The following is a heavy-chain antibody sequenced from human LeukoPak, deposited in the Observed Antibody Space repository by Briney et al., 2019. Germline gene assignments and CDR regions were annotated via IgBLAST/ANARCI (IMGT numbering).Heavy chain of an antibody. D-gene: IGHD6-13*01. J-gene: IGHJ5*02. V-gene: IGHV4-59*01. CDR1: GGSISSYY. CDR3: ARAYSSSVNWFDP. Sequence: SETLSLTCTVSGGSISSYYWSWIRQPPGKGLEWIGCIYYSGSTNYNPSLKSRVTISVDTSKNQFSLKLSSVTAADTAVYYCARAYSSSVNWFDPWGQGTLVTVSS. CDR2: IYYSGST.